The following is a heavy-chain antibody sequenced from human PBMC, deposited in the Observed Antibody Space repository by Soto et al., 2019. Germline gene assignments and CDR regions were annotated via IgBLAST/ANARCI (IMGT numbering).Heavy chain of an antibody. CDR3: AREVEDEPNWFDP. CDR2: TYYKSKWYT. Sequence: SQTLSLTCAISGDSVSINIAAWNWIRQSPSRGLEWLGRTYYKSKWYTDYAVSVKSRITINPDTSKNQISLQLNSVTPKDTAVYSCAREVEDEPNWFDPWGQGTLVTVSS. V-gene: IGHV6-1*01. J-gene: IGHJ5*02. CDR1: GDSVSINIAA. D-gene: IGHD2-15*01.